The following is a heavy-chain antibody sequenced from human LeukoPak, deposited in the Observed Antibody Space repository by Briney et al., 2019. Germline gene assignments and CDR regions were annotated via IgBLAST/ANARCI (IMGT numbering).Heavy chain of an antibody. Sequence: GGSLRLSCAASGFTFSSYGMHWVRQAPGKGLKGLAVISCDGSNKYYADSVKGRLTISRDNSKNTLYLQMNSLRAEDTAVYYCAKDFGPLAAIGFAFYWGQGTLVTVSS. J-gene: IGHJ4*02. CDR1: GFTFSSYG. V-gene: IGHV3-30*18. CDR3: AKDFGPLAAIGFAFY. D-gene: IGHD2-2*02. CDR2: ISCDGSNK.